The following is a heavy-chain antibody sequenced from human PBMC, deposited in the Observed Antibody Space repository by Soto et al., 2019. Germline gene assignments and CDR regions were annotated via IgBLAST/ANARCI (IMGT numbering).Heavy chain of an antibody. CDR2: IYYSGST. CDR3: ARYNAASGTYYFDC. J-gene: IGHJ4*02. Sequence: TSETLSLTCTVSGGSISSSSYYWGWIRQPPGKGLEWIGSIYYSGSTYYNPSLKSRVTISVDTSKSQFSLRLTSVTAADTAVYYCARYNAASGTYYFDCWGQGALVTVSS. CDR1: GGSISSSSYY. D-gene: IGHD6-13*01. V-gene: IGHV4-39*07.